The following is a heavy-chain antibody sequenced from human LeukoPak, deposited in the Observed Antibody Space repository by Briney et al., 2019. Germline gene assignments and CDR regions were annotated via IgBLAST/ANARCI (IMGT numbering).Heavy chain of an antibody. CDR3: AKGPLRGTAAAIDY. D-gene: IGHD2-2*01. CDR1: GFTFNNYG. Sequence: GGSLRLSCAASGFTFNNYGMHWVRQAPGKGLEWVAVISYGGRNKHYPDSVKGRFTISRDISTDTLWLQMDSLRTEDTAVYYCAKGPLRGTAAAIDYWGQGTLVTVSS. J-gene: IGHJ4*02. CDR2: ISYGGRNK. V-gene: IGHV3-30*18.